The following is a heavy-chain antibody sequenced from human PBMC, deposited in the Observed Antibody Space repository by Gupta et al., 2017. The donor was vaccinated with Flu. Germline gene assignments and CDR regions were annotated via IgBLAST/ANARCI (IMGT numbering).Heavy chain of an antibody. D-gene: IGHD5-24*01. Sequence: QVQLVESGGGVVQPGRSLRLSCAASGFTFSSYGRHWFRQAPGKGPEWVAVISDDGSVKAYADSVKGRFTISRDNPKNTLFLQMNSLRTDDTAVYYCAKSSAGREEMTTIGFISHCWGQGTLVTVSS. J-gene: IGHJ4*02. CDR2: ISDDGSVK. V-gene: IGHV3-30*18. CDR3: AKSSAGREEMTTIGFISHC. CDR1: GFTFSSYG.